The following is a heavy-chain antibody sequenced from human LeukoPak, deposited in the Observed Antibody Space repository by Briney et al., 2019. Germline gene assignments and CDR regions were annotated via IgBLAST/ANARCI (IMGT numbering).Heavy chain of an antibody. V-gene: IGHV4-34*01. J-gene: IGHJ4*02. CDR3: ARATGYLGFDY. CDR1: GGSFSGYY. D-gene: IGHD3-9*01. CDR2: INHSGST. Sequence: PSETLSLTCAVYGGSFSGYYWGWIRQPPGKGLEWIGEINHSGSTNYNPSLKSRVTISVDTSKSQFSLKLSSVTAADTAVYYCARATGYLGFDYWGQGTLVTVSS.